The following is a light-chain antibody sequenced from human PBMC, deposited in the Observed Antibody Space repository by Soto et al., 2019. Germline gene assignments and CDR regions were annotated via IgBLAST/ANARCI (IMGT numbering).Light chain of an antibody. CDR3: QQYDNSPLT. CDR1: QRVSSSY. V-gene: IGKV3-20*01. Sequence: PGERATLSCRASQRVSSSYLAWYQQKPGQAPRLLIYGASNRATGIPDRFSGGGSGTDFTLTISRLEPEDFAVYYCQQYDNSPLTFGGGTKVEIK. J-gene: IGKJ4*01. CDR2: GAS.